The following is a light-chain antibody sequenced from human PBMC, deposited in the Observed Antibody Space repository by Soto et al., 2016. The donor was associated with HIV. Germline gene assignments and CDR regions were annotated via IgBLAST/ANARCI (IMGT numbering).Light chain of an antibody. J-gene: IGLJ1*01. CDR2: GKN. V-gene: IGLV3-19*01. Sequence: SSELTQDPAVSVALGQTIRITCQGDSLRNYWASWYQQKPGQAPILIIYGKNNRPSGIPDRFSGSVSGDTASLIITGAQAEDEADYYCNSRDSRGNHYVFGTGTEVTVL. CDR1: SLRNYW. CDR3: NSRDSRGNHYV.